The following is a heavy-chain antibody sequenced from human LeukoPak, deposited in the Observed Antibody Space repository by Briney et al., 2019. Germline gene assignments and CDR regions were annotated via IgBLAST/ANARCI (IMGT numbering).Heavy chain of an antibody. CDR1: GFTVSSNY. J-gene: IGHJ4*02. Sequence: GRSLRLSCAASGFTVSSNYMSWVRQAPGKGLEWVSVIYSGGSTYYADSVKGRFTISRDNSKNTLYLQMNSLRAEDTAVYYCARSGRAAGFDYWGQGTLVTVSS. CDR2: IYSGGST. D-gene: IGHD6-13*01. V-gene: IGHV3-66*01. CDR3: ARSGRAAGFDY.